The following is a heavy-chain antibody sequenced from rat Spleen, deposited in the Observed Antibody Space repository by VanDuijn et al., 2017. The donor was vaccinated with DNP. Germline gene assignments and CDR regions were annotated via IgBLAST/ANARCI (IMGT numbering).Heavy chain of an antibody. CDR1: GFSLTSYN. CDR2: IGNTGGT. CDR3: ARSYYGYKAYFDY. J-gene: IGHJ2*01. Sequence: QVQLKESGPGLVQPSRTLSLTCTVAGFSLTSYNVHWVRQPPGKGLEWMGLIGNTGGTRYNSVFKSRLTITRDISKNQVFLKMNSLQTEDTATYYCARSYYGYKAYFDYWGQGVMVTVSS. V-gene: IGHV2-41*01. D-gene: IGHD1-9*01.